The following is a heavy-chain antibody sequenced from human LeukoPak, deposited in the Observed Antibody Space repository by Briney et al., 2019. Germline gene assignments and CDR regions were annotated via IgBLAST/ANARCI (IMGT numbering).Heavy chain of an antibody. J-gene: IGHJ4*02. CDR3: ARGGNYELDY. Sequence: PSETLSLTCAVYGGSFSGHYWSWIRQPPGRGLEWIGEINHSGSTNYNPSLKSRVTISVDTSKNQFSLKLSSVTAADTAVYYCARGGNYELDYWGQGTLVTVSS. CDR2: INHSGST. CDR1: GGSFSGHY. D-gene: IGHD4-11*01. V-gene: IGHV4-34*01.